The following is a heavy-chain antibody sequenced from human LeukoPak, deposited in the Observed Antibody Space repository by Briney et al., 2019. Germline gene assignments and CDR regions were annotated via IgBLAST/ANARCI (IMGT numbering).Heavy chain of an antibody. V-gene: IGHV4-30-4*08. CDR1: SGSISSGDYY. CDR3: ARHRRLNAWSGYYRPFDY. Sequence: KASETLSLTCTVSSGSISSGDYYWSWIRQPPGKGLEWVGSNYYSGSTYYNPSLKSRVTISVDTSKNQFSLNLSSVTATDTAVYYCARHRRLNAWSGYYRPFDYWGQGTLVTVSS. J-gene: IGHJ4*02. D-gene: IGHD3-3*01. CDR2: NYYSGST.